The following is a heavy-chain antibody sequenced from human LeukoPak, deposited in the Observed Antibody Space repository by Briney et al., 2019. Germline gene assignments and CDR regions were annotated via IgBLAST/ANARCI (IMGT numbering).Heavy chain of an antibody. V-gene: IGHV3-53*01. CDR2: IYSGGST. CDR3: ARDPPTYYYDISGYPY. CDR1: GFTVSSNY. D-gene: IGHD3-22*01. J-gene: IGHJ4*02. Sequence: GGSLRLSCAASGFTVSSNYMSWVRQAPGKGLEWVSVIYSGGSTYYADSVKGRFTISRDNAKNSLSLQMNSLRAEDTAVYYCARDPPTYYYDISGYPYWGQGTLVTVSS.